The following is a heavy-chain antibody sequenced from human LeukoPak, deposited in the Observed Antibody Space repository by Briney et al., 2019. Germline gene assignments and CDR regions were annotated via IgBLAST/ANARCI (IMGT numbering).Heavy chain of an antibody. V-gene: IGHV3-21*04. Sequence: GGSLRLSCAASGFTFSSYSMNWVRQAPGKGLEWVSSISSSSSYIYYADSVKGRFTISRDNSKNTLYLQMNSLRAEDTAVYYCAKNGDYVWGSYRSDYYYGMDVWGQGTTVTVSS. J-gene: IGHJ6*02. CDR2: ISSSSSYI. CDR1: GFTFSSYS. D-gene: IGHD3-16*02. CDR3: AKNGDYVWGSYRSDYYYGMDV.